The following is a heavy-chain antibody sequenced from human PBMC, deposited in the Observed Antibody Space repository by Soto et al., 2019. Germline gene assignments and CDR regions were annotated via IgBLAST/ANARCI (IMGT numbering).Heavy chain of an antibody. Sequence: QVQLQESGPGLVKPSQTLSLTCTVSGGSISSGGYYWSWIRQHPGKGLEWIGYIYYSGGTYYNPALKSRVTISVDTSKNQFSLKLSSVTAADTAVYYCARGDWGSGSYPPFDYWGQGTLVTVSS. V-gene: IGHV4-31*03. CDR3: ARGDWGSGSYPPFDY. CDR2: IYYSGGT. D-gene: IGHD3-10*01. CDR1: GGSISSGGYY. J-gene: IGHJ4*02.